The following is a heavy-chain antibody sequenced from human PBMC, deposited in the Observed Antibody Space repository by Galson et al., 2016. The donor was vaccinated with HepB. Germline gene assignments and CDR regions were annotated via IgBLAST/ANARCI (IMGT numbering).Heavy chain of an antibody. J-gene: IGHJ6*02. V-gene: IGHV3-23*01. CDR2: IRGSGGST. Sequence: SLRLSCAASGFTFSSYAMNWVRQAPGKGLEWVSSIRGSGGSTDYADSVKGRFTISRDNSENTLSLQMNSLRAEDTAVYYCAKSIVAAPPNRSYYNYGMDVWGQGTTVTVSS. CDR1: GFTFSSYA. CDR3: AKSIVAAPPNRSYYNYGMDV. D-gene: IGHD6-6*01.